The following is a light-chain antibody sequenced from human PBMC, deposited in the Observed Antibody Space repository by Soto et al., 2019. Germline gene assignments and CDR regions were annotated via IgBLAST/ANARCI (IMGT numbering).Light chain of an antibody. V-gene: IGKV1-5*01. CDR1: QSISSW. CDR3: QQYNSSPFT. CDR2: DAS. Sequence: DIQMTQSPSTLSASVGDRVTITCRASQSISSWLAWYQQKPGKAPKLLIYDASSLESGVPSRFSGSGSETEFNLTISSLQPDDFATYYCQQYNSSPFTFGPGTKVDIK. J-gene: IGKJ3*01.